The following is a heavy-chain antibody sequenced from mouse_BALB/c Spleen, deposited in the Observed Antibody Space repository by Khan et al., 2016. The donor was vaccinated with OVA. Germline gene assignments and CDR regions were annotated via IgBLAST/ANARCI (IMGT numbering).Heavy chain of an antibody. CDR3: ARQNYYGYALDY. V-gene: IGHV3-2*02. J-gene: IGHJ4*01. CDR1: GYSITSNYA. Sequence: EVQLQESGPGLVKPSQSLSLTCTVTGYSITSNYAWSWIRQFPGNKLEWMGYISYSGSTNYNPSLKSRISVTRDTSENQFFLRLNSVTTEDTATYYCARQNYYGYALDYWGQGTSVTGSS. CDR2: ISYSGST. D-gene: IGHD1-1*01.